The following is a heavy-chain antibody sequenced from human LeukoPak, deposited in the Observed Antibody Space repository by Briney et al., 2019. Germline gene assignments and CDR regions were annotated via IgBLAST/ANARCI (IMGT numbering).Heavy chain of an antibody. V-gene: IGHV4-34*01. Sequence: PSETLSLTCTVSGGSISSYYWSWIRQPPGKGLEWIGEINHSGSTNYNPSLKSRVTISVDTSKNQFSLKLSSVTAADTAVYYCARALDYGDYVSYYFDYWGQGTLVTVSS. D-gene: IGHD4-17*01. J-gene: IGHJ4*02. CDR3: ARALDYGDYVSYYFDY. CDR2: INHSGST. CDR1: GGSISSYY.